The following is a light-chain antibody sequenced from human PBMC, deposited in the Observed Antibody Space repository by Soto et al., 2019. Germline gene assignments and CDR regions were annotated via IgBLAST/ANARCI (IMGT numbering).Light chain of an antibody. Sequence: DIQMTQSPSTLSASVGDRVTITCRASQSISSWLAWYQQKPGKAPKLLIYDASSLESGVPLRFSGSGSGTEFTLTISSLQPDEFATYYCQQYNSYSLWTFGQGTKVEIK. CDR3: QQYNSYSLWT. V-gene: IGKV1-5*01. CDR2: DAS. CDR1: QSISSW. J-gene: IGKJ1*01.